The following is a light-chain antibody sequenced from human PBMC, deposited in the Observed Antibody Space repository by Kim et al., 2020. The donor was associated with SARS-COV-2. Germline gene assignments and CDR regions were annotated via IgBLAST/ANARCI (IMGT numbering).Light chain of an antibody. CDR3: QQRAGWPLT. CDR1: GSISDF. Sequence: LSPGERATPSCRASGSISDFWAWYQQRPGQPPRLLIFDASTRATDIPARFSGRGSGTDFTLTISRLEPEDFAVYFCQQRAGWPLTFGGGTKVDIK. CDR2: DAS. J-gene: IGKJ4*01. V-gene: IGKV3-11*01.